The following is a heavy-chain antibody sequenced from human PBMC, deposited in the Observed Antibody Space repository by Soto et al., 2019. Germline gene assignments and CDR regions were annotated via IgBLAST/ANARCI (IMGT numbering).Heavy chain of an antibody. CDR2: ITYSART. J-gene: IGHJ4*02. Sequence: QVQLQESGPGLLKTSQTLSLTCTVSGGSISSGDYYWSWIRQSPGKGLEWIGYITYSARTNYNPSLQSRVTMSVDTSKNLFSLRLSSVTAADTAVYFCARDYRPTYYYDSGGYYPPTYFDSWGQGALVTVSS. CDR3: ARDYRPTYYYDSGGYYPPTYFDS. D-gene: IGHD3-22*01. V-gene: IGHV4-30-4*08. CDR1: GGSISSGDYY.